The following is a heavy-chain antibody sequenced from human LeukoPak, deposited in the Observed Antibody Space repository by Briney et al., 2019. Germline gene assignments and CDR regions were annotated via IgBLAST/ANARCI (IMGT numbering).Heavy chain of an antibody. CDR1: GYTFTSYY. CDR3: ARDLSRFLEWLSGWFDP. V-gene: IGHV1-46*03. J-gene: IGHJ5*02. CDR2: INPSGGST. Sequence: ASVKVSCKASGYTFTSYYMHWVRQAPGQGLEWMGIINPSGGSTSYAQKFQGRVTMTRDTSTSTVYMEMSSLRSEDTAVYYCARDLSRFLEWLSGWFDPWGQGTLVTVSS. D-gene: IGHD3-3*01.